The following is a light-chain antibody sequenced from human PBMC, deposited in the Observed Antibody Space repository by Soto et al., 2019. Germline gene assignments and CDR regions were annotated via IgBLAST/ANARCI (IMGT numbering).Light chain of an antibody. J-gene: IGKJ5*01. V-gene: IGKV3-11*01. Sequence: VLTPSPATLSFSPGARATLSCRASQSVSSYLAWYQQKPGQAPRLLIYDASNRATGIPARFSGSGSGTDFTLTISSLEPEDFAVYYCQQRSNWLTFGQGTRLEIK. CDR2: DAS. CDR1: QSVSSY. CDR3: QQRSNWLT.